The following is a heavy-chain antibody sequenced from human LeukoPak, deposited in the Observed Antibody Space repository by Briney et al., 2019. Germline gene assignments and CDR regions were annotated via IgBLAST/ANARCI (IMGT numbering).Heavy chain of an antibody. Sequence: SQTLSLTCAISGDSVSSNSVTWNWIRQSTSRGLEWLGRTYYRSTWYNDYAVSVRGRITVNPDTSKNQFSLHLNSVTPEDTAVYYCARRLTQYDCFDPWGQGILVTVSS. V-gene: IGHV6-1*01. CDR2: TYYRSTWYN. CDR1: GDSVSSNSVT. D-gene: IGHD2-2*01. CDR3: ARRLTQYDCFDP. J-gene: IGHJ5*02.